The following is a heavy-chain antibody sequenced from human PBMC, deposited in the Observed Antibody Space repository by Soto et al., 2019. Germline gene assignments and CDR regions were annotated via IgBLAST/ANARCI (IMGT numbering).Heavy chain of an antibody. J-gene: IGHJ5*02. CDR2: IWYDGSNK. CDR1: GFTFSSYG. V-gene: IGHV3-33*01. CDR3: ARGFRFGELLFGPGFDP. D-gene: IGHD3-10*01. Sequence: PGGSLRLSCAASGFTFSSYGMHWVRQAPGKGLEWVAVIWYDGSNKYYADSVKGRFTISRDNSKNTLYLQMNSLRAEDTAVYYCARGFRFGELLFGPGFDPWGQGTLVTVSS.